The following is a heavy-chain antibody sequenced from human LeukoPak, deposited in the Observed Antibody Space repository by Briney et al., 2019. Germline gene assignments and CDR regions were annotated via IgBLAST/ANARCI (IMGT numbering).Heavy chain of an antibody. Sequence: SETLSLICTVSGGSISSYYWNWIRQAPGKGLEWIGYIHYSGSTNHNSSLKSRVTISVDTSKNQYSLKLSSVTAADTAVYYCARDGVAGGFDYWGQGTLVTVSS. CDR3: ARDGVAGGFDY. D-gene: IGHD6-19*01. CDR2: IHYSGST. CDR1: GGSISSYY. J-gene: IGHJ4*02. V-gene: IGHV4-59*01.